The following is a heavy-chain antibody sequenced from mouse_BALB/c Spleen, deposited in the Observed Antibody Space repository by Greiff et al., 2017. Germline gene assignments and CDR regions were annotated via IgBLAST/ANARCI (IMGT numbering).Heavy chain of an antibody. CDR2: IYPGNSDT. CDR3: TRSRSNYGSSYAY. D-gene: IGHD1-1*01. J-gene: IGHJ2*01. V-gene: IGHV1-5*01. CDR1: GYSFTSYW. Sequence: EVQLQQSGTVLARPGASVKMSCKASGYSFTSYWMHWVKQRPGQGLEWIGAIYPGNSDTSYNQKFKGKAKLTAVTSASTAYMELSSLTNEDSAVYYCTRSRSNYGSSYAYWGQGTTLTVSS.